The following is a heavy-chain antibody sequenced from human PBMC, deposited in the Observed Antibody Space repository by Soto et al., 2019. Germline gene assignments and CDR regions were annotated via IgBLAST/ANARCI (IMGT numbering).Heavy chain of an antibody. V-gene: IGHV4-59*01. D-gene: IGHD4-17*01. CDR1: GGSIRDYF. CDR2: IYYSGRT. Sequence: SETLSLTCTVSGGSIRDYFWTWIRQPPGKGLEWIGYIYYSGRTNYNPSLKSLVSISVDTSKNHLSLQLRSVTAADTAVYYCARVGGDDFGDSGGFDYWGQGTLVTVSS. CDR3: ARVGGDDFGDSGGFDY. J-gene: IGHJ4*02.